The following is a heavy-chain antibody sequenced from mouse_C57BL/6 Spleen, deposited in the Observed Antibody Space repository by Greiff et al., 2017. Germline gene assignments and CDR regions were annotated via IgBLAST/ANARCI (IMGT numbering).Heavy chain of an antibody. CDR2: IDPSDSYT. Sequence: QVQLKQPGAELVKPGASVKLSCKASGYTFTSYWMQWVKQRPGQGLEWIGEIDPSDSYTNYNQKFKGKATLTVDTSSSTAYMQLSSLTSEDSAVYYCARVEGTTVVSYFDYWGQGTTLTVSS. CDR1: GYTFTSYW. D-gene: IGHD1-1*01. V-gene: IGHV1-50*01. CDR3: ARVEGTTVVSYFDY. J-gene: IGHJ2*01.